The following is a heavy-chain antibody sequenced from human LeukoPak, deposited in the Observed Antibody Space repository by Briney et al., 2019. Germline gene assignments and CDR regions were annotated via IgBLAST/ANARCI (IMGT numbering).Heavy chain of an antibody. CDR2: ISGSGGST. Sequence: GGSLRLSCAASGFTFSSYAMSWVRQAPGKGLEWVSAISGSGGSTYYADSVKGRFTISRDNSKNTLYLQMNSLRAEDTAVYFCAISSPRNYYGSGSYPFTQAFDYWGQGTLVTVSS. CDR1: GFTFSSYA. CDR3: AISSPRNYYGSGSYPFTQAFDY. J-gene: IGHJ4*02. D-gene: IGHD3-10*01. V-gene: IGHV3-23*01.